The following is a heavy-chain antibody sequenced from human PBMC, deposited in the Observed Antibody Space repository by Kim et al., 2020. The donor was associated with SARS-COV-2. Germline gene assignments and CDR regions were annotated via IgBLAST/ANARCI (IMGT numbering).Heavy chain of an antibody. J-gene: IGHJ4*02. CDR2: ISYDGSNK. Sequence: GGSLRLSCVASGFSFSSYGMHWVRQAPGKGLEWVAVISYDGSNKYYADSVKGRFTISRDNSKNTLYLQMNSLRAEDTAVYYCAKARGWLQFTFSFYGWGQGALVTVSS. CDR1: GFSFSSYG. V-gene: IGHV3-30*18. D-gene: IGHD5-12*01. CDR3: AKARGWLQFTFSFYG.